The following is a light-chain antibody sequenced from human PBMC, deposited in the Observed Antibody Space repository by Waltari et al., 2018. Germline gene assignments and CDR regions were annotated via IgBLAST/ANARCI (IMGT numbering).Light chain of an antibody. CDR2: WAS. CDR3: QQFYQTPPT. Sequence: DIVMTQSPDCLAVSVGERSTIHCKSSRGHLYNPHNKHSIGWYQQKPGQPPKLLIYWASTRQPGVPDRFSGSGSGTDFTLTITSLQAEDVAVYYCQQFYQTPPTFGQGTKVEIK. CDR1: RGHLYNPHNKHS. J-gene: IGKJ1*01. V-gene: IGKV4-1*01.